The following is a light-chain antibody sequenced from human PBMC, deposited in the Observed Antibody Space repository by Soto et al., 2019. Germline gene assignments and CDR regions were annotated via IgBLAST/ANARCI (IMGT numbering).Light chain of an antibody. CDR1: QSVGSY. CDR2: DAS. CDR3: QQRSSWPSLT. V-gene: IGKV3-11*01. Sequence: EIVFTQSPATLSLSPGERATLSCRASQSVGSYLAWYQQKPGQAPRLLIYDASSRAIGIPARFSGSGSGTDFTLTISSLEPEDFAVYHCQQRSSWPSLTFGGGTKVDIK. J-gene: IGKJ4*01.